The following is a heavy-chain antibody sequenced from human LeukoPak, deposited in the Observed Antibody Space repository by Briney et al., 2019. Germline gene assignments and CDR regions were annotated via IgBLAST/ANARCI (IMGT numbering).Heavy chain of an antibody. CDR1: GYRFTTYW. J-gene: IGHJ2*01. D-gene: IGHD1-1*01. V-gene: IGHV5-51*01. CDR3: ARRGTNEYFDL. CDR2: IYPGDSDT. Sequence: GESLKISFKGSGYRFTTYWIGWVRPMPGKGLEWMGIIYPGDSDTRYSPSFQGQVTISADKSINTAFLQWSSLKAADTAMYYCARRGTNEYFDLWGRGTLVTVSS.